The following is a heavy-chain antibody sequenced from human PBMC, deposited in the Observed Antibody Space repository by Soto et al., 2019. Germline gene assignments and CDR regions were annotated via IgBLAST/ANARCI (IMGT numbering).Heavy chain of an antibody. CDR1: GGSISTHY. J-gene: IGHJ5*02. D-gene: IGHD3-3*01. V-gene: IGHV4-59*08. CDR3: ARQRFGDYQSDLFGP. Sequence: PSETLSLTCTVSGGSISTHYWSWIRQSPGKGLEWIEYIYNSGSTNYNPSLKSRVIISVDTSKNQFSLKLNSVTAADTAVYYCARQRFGDYQSDLFGPWGQGTLVTVSS. CDR2: IYNSGST.